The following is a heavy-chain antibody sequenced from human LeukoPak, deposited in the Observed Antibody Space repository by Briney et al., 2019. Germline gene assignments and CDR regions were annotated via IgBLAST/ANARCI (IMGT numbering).Heavy chain of an antibody. Sequence: SETLSLTCTVSGGSISSGSYYWSWIRQPAGKGLEWIGRIYTSGSTNCNPSLKSRVTISVDTSKNQFSLKLSSVTAADTAVYYCARAWGRDGYNYDYWGQGTLVTVSP. D-gene: IGHD5-24*01. CDR2: IYTSGST. CDR3: ARAWGRDGYNYDY. V-gene: IGHV4-61*02. J-gene: IGHJ4*02. CDR1: GGSISSGSYY.